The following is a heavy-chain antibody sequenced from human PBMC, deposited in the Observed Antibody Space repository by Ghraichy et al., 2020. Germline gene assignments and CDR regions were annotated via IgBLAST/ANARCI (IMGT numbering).Heavy chain of an antibody. CDR1: GFTVSSNY. Sequence: GGSLRLSCAASGFTVSSNYMSWVRQAPGKGLEWVSVIYSGGSTYYADSVKGRFTISRDNSKNTLYLQMNSLRAEDTAVYYCARRIAAAGELEFDPWGQGTLVTVSS. J-gene: IGHJ5*02. V-gene: IGHV3-66*02. D-gene: IGHD6-13*01. CDR3: ARRIAAAGELEFDP. CDR2: IYSGGST.